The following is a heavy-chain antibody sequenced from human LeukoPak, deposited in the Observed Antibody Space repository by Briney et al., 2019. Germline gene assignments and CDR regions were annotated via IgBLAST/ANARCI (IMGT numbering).Heavy chain of an antibody. CDR2: IYHSGST. CDR1: GGSISSGGYY. Sequence: SQTLSLTCTVSGGSISSGGYYWSWIRQPPGKGLEWIGYIYHSGSTYYNPSLKSRVTISVDRSKNQFSLKLSSVTAADTAVYYCARGDYYTPDYWGQGTLVTVSS. D-gene: IGHD3-3*01. V-gene: IGHV4-30-2*01. J-gene: IGHJ4*02. CDR3: ARGDYYTPDY.